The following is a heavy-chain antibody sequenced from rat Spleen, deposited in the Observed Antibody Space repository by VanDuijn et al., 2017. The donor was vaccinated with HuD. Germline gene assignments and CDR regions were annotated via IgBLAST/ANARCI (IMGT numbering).Heavy chain of an antibody. CDR1: GFTFSNYD. Sequence: EVQLVESGGGLVQPGRSMKLSCAASGFTFSNYDMAWVRQAPTKGLEWVASISYDGSSIYYRDSVKGRFTISRNNAKSTLYLQMDSLRSEDTATYYCTTGVYWGQGVMITVSS. J-gene: IGHJ2*01. CDR3: TTGVY. V-gene: IGHV5-20*01. CDR2: ISYDGSSI.